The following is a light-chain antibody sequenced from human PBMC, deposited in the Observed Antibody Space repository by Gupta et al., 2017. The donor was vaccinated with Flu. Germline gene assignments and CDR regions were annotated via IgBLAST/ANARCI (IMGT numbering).Light chain of an antibody. Sequence: QSVLTQPPSASGTPGQRVTIPCSGSSSNIGVNSVNWYQQVPGTAPKLLIYSSNQRPSGVPDRFSGSKSGTSASLAISGLQSEDEADYYCAAWDDSLNGYVFGTGTKVTV. V-gene: IGLV1-44*01. J-gene: IGLJ1*01. CDR3: AAWDDSLNGYV. CDR1: SSNIGVNS. CDR2: SSN.